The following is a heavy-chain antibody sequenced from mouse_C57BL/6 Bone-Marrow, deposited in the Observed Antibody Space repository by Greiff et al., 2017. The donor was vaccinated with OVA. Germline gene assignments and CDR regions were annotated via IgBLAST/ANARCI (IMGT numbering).Heavy chain of an antibody. Sequence: VQLKESGAELVRPGASVKLSCTASGFNIKDDYMHWVKQRPEQGLEWIGWIDPENGDTEYASKFQGKATITADTSSNTAYLQLSSLTSEDTAVYYCTTVAPGYWYFDVWGTGTTVTVSS. CDR3: TTVAPGYWYFDV. D-gene: IGHD1-1*01. CDR2: IDPENGDT. J-gene: IGHJ1*03. V-gene: IGHV14-4*01. CDR1: GFNIKDDY.